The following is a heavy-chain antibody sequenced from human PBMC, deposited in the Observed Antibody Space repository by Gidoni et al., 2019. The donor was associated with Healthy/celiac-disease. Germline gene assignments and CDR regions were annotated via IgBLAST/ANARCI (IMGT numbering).Heavy chain of an antibody. D-gene: IGHD1-26*01. CDR3: ARDIVGASRSDDAFDI. Sequence: QVQLQQWGAGLLKPSETLSLTCAVHGGSFSGYYWSWIRQPPGKGLEWIGEINHSGSTNYNPSLKSRVTISVDTSKNQFSLELSSVTAADTAVYYCARDIVGASRSDDAFDIWGQGTMVTVSS. J-gene: IGHJ3*02. V-gene: IGHV4-34*01. CDR2: INHSGST. CDR1: GGSFSGYY.